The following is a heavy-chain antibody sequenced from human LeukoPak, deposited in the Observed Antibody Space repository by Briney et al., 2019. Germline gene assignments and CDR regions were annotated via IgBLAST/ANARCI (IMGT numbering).Heavy chain of an antibody. Sequence: PVKVSCKTSGGTFSSSAITWVRQAPGQGLEWMGRIIPVLNITTYAQKFQGSVTITADTSTSTVYMELSSLRSEETAVYYCARDQGLTAPPPYGLDVWGQGTTVIVSS. J-gene: IGHJ6*02. CDR1: GGTFSSSA. CDR3: ARDQGLTAPPPYGLDV. CDR2: IIPVLNIT. V-gene: IGHV1-69*04. D-gene: IGHD5-18*01.